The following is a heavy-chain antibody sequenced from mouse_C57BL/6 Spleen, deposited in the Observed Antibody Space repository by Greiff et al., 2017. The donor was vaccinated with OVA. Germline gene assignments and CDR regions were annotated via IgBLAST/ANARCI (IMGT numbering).Heavy chain of an antibody. Sequence: QVQLQHSGAELVRPGTSVKVSCKASGYAFTNYLIEWVKQRPGQGLEWIGVINPGSGGTNYNEKFKGKATLTADKSSSTAYMQLSDLTSEDSAVYFCARGLYGDYWGQGTTLTVSS. CDR3: ARGLYGDY. V-gene: IGHV1-54*01. CDR1: GYAFTNYL. J-gene: IGHJ2*01. D-gene: IGHD3-1*01. CDR2: INPGSGGT.